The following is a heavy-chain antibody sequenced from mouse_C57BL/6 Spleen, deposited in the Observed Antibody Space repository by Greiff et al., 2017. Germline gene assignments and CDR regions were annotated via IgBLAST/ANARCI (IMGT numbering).Heavy chain of an antibody. D-gene: IGHD1-1*01. J-gene: IGHJ3*01. CDR1: GYSITSGYY. CDR2: ISYDGSN. V-gene: IGHV3-6*01. Sequence: DVQLQESGPGLVKPSQSLSLTCSVTGYSITSGYYWNWIRQFPGNKLEWMGYISYDGSNNYNPSLKNRISITRDTSKNQFFLKLNSVTTEDTATYYCAQTYYYGSSGFAYWGQGTLVTVSA. CDR3: AQTYYYGSSGFAY.